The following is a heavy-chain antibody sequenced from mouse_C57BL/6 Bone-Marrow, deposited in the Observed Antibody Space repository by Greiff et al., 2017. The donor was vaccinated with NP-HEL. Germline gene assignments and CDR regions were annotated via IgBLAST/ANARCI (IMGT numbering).Heavy chain of an antibody. CDR2: IDPNSGGT. D-gene: IGHD1-1*01. V-gene: IGHV1-72*01. J-gene: IGHJ1*03. CDR1: GYTFTSYW. CDR3: AGDYYARRGRCLDF. Sequence: VQLQQPGADLVKPGASVKLSCKASGYTFTSYWMHWVKQRPGRGLEWIGRIDPNSGGTNFNEKFKTKATLTVDKSSSTAYMQLSSLTSEDSAVLYCAGDYYARRGRCLDFWGKGTTVTVSA.